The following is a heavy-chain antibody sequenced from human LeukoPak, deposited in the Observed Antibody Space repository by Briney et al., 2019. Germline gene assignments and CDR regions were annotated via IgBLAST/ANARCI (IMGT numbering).Heavy chain of an antibody. Sequence: GGSLRLSCAASGFTFSSYAMSWVRQAPGEGLEWVSAISGSGGSTYYADSVKGRFTISRDNSKNTLYLQMNSLRAEDTAVYYCARSFLRFLEWLPGDYWGQGTLVTVSS. D-gene: IGHD3-3*01. CDR3: ARSFLRFLEWLPGDY. CDR1: GFTFSSYA. V-gene: IGHV3-23*01. CDR2: ISGSGGST. J-gene: IGHJ4*02.